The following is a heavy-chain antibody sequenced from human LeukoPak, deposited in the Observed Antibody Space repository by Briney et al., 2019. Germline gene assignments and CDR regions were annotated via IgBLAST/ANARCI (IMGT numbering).Heavy chain of an antibody. CDR1: GYRFTTSW. V-gene: IGHV5-51*01. CDR3: ATQFEYSSSSVAFDT. D-gene: IGHD6-6*01. Sequence: GESLKISCKASGYRFTTSWIGWVRQMPGKGLEWMGIIYPGDSDTRYSPSFQGQVTISADKSISTAYLQWSSLKASDTAMYYCATQFEYSSSSVAFDTWGQGTMVTVSS. J-gene: IGHJ3*02. CDR2: IYPGDSDT.